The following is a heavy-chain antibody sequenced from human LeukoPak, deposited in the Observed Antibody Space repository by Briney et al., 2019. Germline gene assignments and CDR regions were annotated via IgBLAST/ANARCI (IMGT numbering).Heavy chain of an antibody. CDR2: IYYSGST. V-gene: IGHV4-59*01. CDR1: GGSISSYY. CDR3: ARSSIVGATDFFDY. Sequence: PSETLSLTCTVSGGSISSYYWSWIRQPPGKGLEWIGYIYYSGSTNYNPSLKSRVTISVDTSKNQFSLKLSSVTAADTAVYYCARSSIVGATDFFDYWGQGTLVTVSS. J-gene: IGHJ4*02. D-gene: IGHD1-26*01.